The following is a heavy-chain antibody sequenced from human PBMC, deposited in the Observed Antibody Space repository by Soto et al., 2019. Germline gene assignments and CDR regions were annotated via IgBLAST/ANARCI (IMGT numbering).Heavy chain of an antibody. Sequence: SETLSLTCTVSGGSISSGGYYWSWIRQHPGKGLEWIGYIYYSGSTYYNPSLKSRVTISVDTSKNQFSLKLSSVTAADTAVYYCARGGRDEMPFDYWGQGTLVTVSS. CDR1: GGSISSGGYY. D-gene: IGHD1-26*01. CDR3: ARGGRDEMPFDY. J-gene: IGHJ4*02. V-gene: IGHV4-31*03. CDR2: IYYSGST.